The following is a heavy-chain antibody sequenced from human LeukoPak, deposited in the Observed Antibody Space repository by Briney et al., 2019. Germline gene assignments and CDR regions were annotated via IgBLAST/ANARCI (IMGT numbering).Heavy chain of an antibody. D-gene: IGHD3-10*01. CDR3: AKDEPGTYSPSDY. V-gene: IGHV3-30*18. CDR2: MSYDGSDK. J-gene: IGHJ4*02. Sequence: PGRSLRLSCAASGFTFSNYAMHWVRQASGKGLEWVAFMSYDGSDKYYADSVKGRFTISRDNSKSTLYLQMNSLRAEDTAVYYCAKDEPGTYSPSDYWGQGTLVTVSS. CDR1: GFTFSNYA.